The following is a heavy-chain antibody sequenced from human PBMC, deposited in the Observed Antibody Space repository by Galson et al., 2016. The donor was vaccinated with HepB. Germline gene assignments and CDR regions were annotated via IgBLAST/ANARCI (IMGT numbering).Heavy chain of an antibody. CDR3: AHTSTYYFGSGSYSFLNWFDP. CDR2: FYSDADK. D-gene: IGHD3-10*01. V-gene: IGHV2-5*02. Sequence: PALVKPTQPLTLTCTFSGFALSTDEVGVGWIRQPPGKALEWLAVFYSDADKRYSPSLKGRLTITKDTSKNQVVLTMTNLDPVDTATYYCAHTSTYYFGSGSYSFLNWFDPWGQGTLVTVSS. J-gene: IGHJ5*02. CDR1: GFALSTDEVG.